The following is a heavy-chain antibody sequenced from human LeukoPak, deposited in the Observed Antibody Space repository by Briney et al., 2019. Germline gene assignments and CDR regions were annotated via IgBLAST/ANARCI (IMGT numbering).Heavy chain of an antibody. D-gene: IGHD2-15*01. Sequence: GGSLRLSCAASGFTFSSYAMSWVRQAPGKGLEWVSAISGSGGSTYCADSVKGRFTISRDNSKNTLYLQMNSLRAEDTAVYYCAKDPPTRYCSGGSCFISYYYGMDVWGQGTTVTVSS. J-gene: IGHJ6*02. CDR2: ISGSGGST. CDR3: AKDPPTRYCSGGSCFISYYYGMDV. CDR1: GFTFSSYA. V-gene: IGHV3-23*01.